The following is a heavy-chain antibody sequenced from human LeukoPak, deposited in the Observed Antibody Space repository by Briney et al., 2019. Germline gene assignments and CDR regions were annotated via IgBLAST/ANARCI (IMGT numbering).Heavy chain of an antibody. D-gene: IGHD3-22*01. CDR1: GGSFSGYY. CDR2: INRSGST. Sequence: SPSETLSLTCAVYGGSFSGYYWSWIRQPPGKGLEWIGEINRSGSTNYNPSLKSRVTISVDTSKNQFSLKLSSVTAADTAVYYCARERPPYWSGRGYDSSGYYYSRHDAFDIWGQGTMVTVSS. V-gene: IGHV4-34*01. CDR3: ARERPPYWSGRGYDSSGYYYSRHDAFDI. J-gene: IGHJ3*02.